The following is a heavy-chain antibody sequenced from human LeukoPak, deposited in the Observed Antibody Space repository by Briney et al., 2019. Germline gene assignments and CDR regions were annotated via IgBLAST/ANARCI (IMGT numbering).Heavy chain of an antibody. J-gene: IGHJ4*02. CDR3: ARGPSFIVVVPAAIDY. D-gene: IGHD2-2*01. CDR1: GFTFSSYS. CDR2: ISSSTSTI. Sequence: GGSLRLSCAASGFTFSSYSMNWVRQAPGKGLEWVSYISSSTSTIYYADSVKGRFTISRDNARNSLYLQMNSLRAEDTAVYYCARGPSFIVVVPAAIDYWGQGTLVTVSS. V-gene: IGHV3-48*04.